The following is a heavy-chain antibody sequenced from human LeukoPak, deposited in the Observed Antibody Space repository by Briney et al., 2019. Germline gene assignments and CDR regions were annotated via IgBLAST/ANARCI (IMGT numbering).Heavy chain of an antibody. CDR2: LWYDGTTT. CDR3: ARPYYNGSGTSYPFDY. Sequence: PGRSLRLSCAASGFTFSSYGMHWVRQAPGKGLEWVAVLWYDGTTTYYADSVKGRFTISRDISKNTLNLHMNSLRAEDTAVYYCARPYYNGSGTSYPFDYWGQGTLVTVSS. D-gene: IGHD3-10*01. V-gene: IGHV3-33*01. CDR1: GFTFSSYG. J-gene: IGHJ4*02.